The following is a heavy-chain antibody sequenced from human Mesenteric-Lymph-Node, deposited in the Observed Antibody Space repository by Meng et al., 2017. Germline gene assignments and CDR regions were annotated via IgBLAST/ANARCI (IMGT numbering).Heavy chain of an antibody. CDR2: IGTIEDT. CDR3: ARSLRFSDPSGMDV. Sequence: GGSLRLSCAASGFTFMSYDMHWVRLVAGKGLEWVSGIGTIEDTYYAAAVKGRFTISRENAKNSFFLQMNSLGIGDTAVYYCARSLRFSDPSGMDVWGDGTMVTVSS. J-gene: IGHJ6*04. V-gene: IGHV3-13*01. D-gene: IGHD4-17*01. CDR1: GFTFMSYD.